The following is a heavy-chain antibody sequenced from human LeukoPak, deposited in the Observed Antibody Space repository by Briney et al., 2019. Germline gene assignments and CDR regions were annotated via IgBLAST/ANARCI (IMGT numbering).Heavy chain of an antibody. V-gene: IGHV3-23*01. CDR2: ISGSGGST. CDR3: ARGLPNYYGMDV. CDR1: GFTFSSYA. J-gene: IGHJ6*02. Sequence: GGSLRLSCAASGFTFSSYAMSWVRQAPGKGLEWVSAISGSGGSTYYADSVKGRFTISRDNSKNTLYLQMNSLRTEDTAVYYCARGLPNYYGMDVWGQGTTVTVS.